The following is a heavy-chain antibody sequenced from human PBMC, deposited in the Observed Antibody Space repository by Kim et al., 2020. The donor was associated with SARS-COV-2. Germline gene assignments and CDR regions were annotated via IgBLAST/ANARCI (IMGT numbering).Heavy chain of an antibody. D-gene: IGHD3-22*01. V-gene: IGHV4-31*03. Sequence: SETLSLTCTVSGGSISSGGYYWSWIRQHPGKGLEWIGYIYYSGSTYYNPSLKSRVTISVDTSKNQFSLKLSSVTAADTAVYYCGYDSSGYYPVGMDVWGQGTTVTVSS. CDR1: GGSISSGGYY. CDR3: GYDSSGYYPVGMDV. CDR2: IYYSGST. J-gene: IGHJ6*02.